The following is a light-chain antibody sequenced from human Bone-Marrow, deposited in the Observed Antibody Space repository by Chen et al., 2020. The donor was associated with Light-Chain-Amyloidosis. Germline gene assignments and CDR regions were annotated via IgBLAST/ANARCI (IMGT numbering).Light chain of an antibody. CDR3: QSADSSGTYEVI. CDR2: RDT. CDR1: DLPTKY. V-gene: IGLV3-25*03. J-gene: IGLJ2*01. Sequence: SYELTQPPSVSLSPGQTARLTCSGDDLPTKYAYWYQQKPGQAPVLVIHRDTERPSGISERFSGSSSGKTATLTSSGVQAEDEADYHGQSADSSGTYEVIFGGGTKLTVL.